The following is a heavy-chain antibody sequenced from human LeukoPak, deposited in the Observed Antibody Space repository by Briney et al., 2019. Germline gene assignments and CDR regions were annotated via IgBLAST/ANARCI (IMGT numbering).Heavy chain of an antibody. Sequence: SETLSLTCTVSGGSISSYYWSWIRQPPGKGLEWIGYIYYSGSTNYNPSLKSRVTTSVDTSKNQFSLKLSSVTAADTAVYYCARYSSSSYLDYWGQGTLVTVSS. CDR3: ARYSSSSYLDY. CDR1: GGSISSYY. D-gene: IGHD6-6*01. V-gene: IGHV4-59*01. CDR2: IYYSGST. J-gene: IGHJ4*02.